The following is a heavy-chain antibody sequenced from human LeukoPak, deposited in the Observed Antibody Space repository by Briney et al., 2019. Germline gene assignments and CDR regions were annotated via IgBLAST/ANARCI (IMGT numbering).Heavy chain of an antibody. D-gene: IGHD5-24*01. CDR3: ARGRGGYNWDY. CDR1: GDSISSSSYY. Sequence: SETLSLTCTVSGDSISSSSYYWGWIRQPPGKGLEWIGTIYYIGSTYYNPSLKSRLTISLDTSKNQLSLKLNSVTAADTAVYYCARGRGGYNWDYWGQGTLVTDSS. V-gene: IGHV4-39*01. J-gene: IGHJ4*02. CDR2: IYYIGST.